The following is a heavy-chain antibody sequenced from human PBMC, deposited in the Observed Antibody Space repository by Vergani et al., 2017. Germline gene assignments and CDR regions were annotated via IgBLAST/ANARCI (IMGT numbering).Heavy chain of an antibody. CDR3: ARPPKSCSGGSCYSVYFDL. Sequence: QVQLQQWGAGLLKPSETLSLTCAVYGGSFSGYYWSWIRQPPGKGLEWIGEINHSGSTNYNPSLKSRVTISVDTSKNQFSLKLSSVTAADTAVYYCARPPKSCSGGSCYSVYFDLWGRGTLVTVSS. V-gene: IGHV4-34*01. D-gene: IGHD2-15*01. J-gene: IGHJ2*01. CDR1: GGSFSGYY. CDR2: INHSGST.